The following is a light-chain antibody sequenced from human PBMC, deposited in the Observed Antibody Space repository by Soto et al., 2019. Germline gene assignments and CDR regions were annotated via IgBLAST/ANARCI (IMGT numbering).Light chain of an antibody. CDR2: DTS. Sequence: EIVSTQSPATLSLSPGERATLSCRASQSVSRYLAWYQQKPGQAPRLLIYDTSHRATGIPARFSGSGSGTDFTLTISSLEPEDFTVYYCQQRSSWPTFGGGTKVEIK. V-gene: IGKV3-11*01. CDR1: QSVSRY. CDR3: QQRSSWPT. J-gene: IGKJ4*01.